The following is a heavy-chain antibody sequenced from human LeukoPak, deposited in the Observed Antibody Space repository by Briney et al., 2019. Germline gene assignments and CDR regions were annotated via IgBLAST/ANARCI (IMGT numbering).Heavy chain of an antibody. CDR1: GVTFSRYA. CDR2: ITGSGDGT. Sequence: GGSLRLSCEASGVTFSRYAMSWVRQTPGKGLEWVSAITGSGDGTYYVDSVKGRFTISRDNSKNTLYLQMNSLRAEDTALYYCARYYYDSSGYQIDTFDIWGQGTMVTVSS. J-gene: IGHJ3*02. V-gene: IGHV3-23*01. CDR3: ARYYYDSSGYQIDTFDI. D-gene: IGHD3-22*01.